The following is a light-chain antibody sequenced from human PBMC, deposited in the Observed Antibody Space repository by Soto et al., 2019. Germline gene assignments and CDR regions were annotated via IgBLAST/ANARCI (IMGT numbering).Light chain of an antibody. CDR3: GTWDFSLSAGV. CDR1: SSNIGKSY. J-gene: IGLJ2*01. Sequence: QSVLTQPPSVSAAPGQMVTISCSGSSSNIGKSYVSWYQQFPGTAPKLLIFDNDKRPSGIPDRFSGAKSGTSATLGITGLQTGDEADYYCGTWDFSLSAGVFGGGTKLTVL. CDR2: DND. V-gene: IGLV1-51*01.